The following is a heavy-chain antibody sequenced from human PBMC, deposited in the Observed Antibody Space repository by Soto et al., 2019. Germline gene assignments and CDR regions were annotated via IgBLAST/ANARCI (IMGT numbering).Heavy chain of an antibody. CDR3: AKGFGYCRGDNCPINMDV. Sequence: PGGSLRLSCAASGFSFSSYAMSWVRQAPGKGLEWVSAISGRGGDTYYADSVKGRFTISRDNSKNTLYLQMSSLRAEDTAVYYCAKGFGYCRGDNCPINMDVWGKGTTVTVAS. D-gene: IGHD2-15*01. V-gene: IGHV3-23*01. CDR1: GFSFSSYA. J-gene: IGHJ6*03. CDR2: ISGRGGDT.